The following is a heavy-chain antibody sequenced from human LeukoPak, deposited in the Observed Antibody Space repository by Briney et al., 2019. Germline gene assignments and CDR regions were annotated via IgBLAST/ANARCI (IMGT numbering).Heavy chain of an antibody. CDR3: ARGLDYDSSGYSPSYYYSGMDV. CDR1: AFTFSSYT. CDR2: ISSSSRYI. V-gene: IGHV3-21*01. J-gene: IGHJ6*02. D-gene: IGHD3-22*01. Sequence: GGALRLSCAASAFTFSSYTMNWVRQAPGKGLEWVSYISSSSRYIYYADSVKGRFTISRDNAKNSLYLQMNSLRAEDTAVYYCARGLDYDSSGYSPSYYYSGMDVWGQGTTVTVSS.